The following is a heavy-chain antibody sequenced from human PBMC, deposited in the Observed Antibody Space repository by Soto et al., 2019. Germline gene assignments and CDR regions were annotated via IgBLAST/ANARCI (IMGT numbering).Heavy chain of an antibody. D-gene: IGHD2-2*01. CDR1: GFTFSSYA. CDR3: ARDISELLWGWFDP. CDR2: ISYDGSNK. J-gene: IGHJ5*02. Sequence: QVQLVESGGGVVQPGRSLRLSCAASGFTFSSYAMHWVRQAPGKGLEWVAVISYDGSNKYYADSVKGRFTISRDNSKNTLYRQMNSLRAEDTAVYYCARDISELLWGWFDPWGQGTLVTVSS. V-gene: IGHV3-30-3*01.